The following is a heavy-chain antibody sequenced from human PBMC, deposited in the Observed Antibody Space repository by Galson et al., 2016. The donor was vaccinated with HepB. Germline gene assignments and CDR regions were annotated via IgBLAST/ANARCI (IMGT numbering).Heavy chain of an antibody. Sequence: KGLEWVSSISKSGTYIYYADSVKGRSTISRDNAENSLYLEMTSLRVEDTAVYYCVRENYYRGPGRFDPWGQGTLVTVSS. CDR2: ISKSGTYI. D-gene: IGHD1-7*01. J-gene: IGHJ5*02. V-gene: IGHV3-21*01. CDR3: VRENYYRGPGRFDP.